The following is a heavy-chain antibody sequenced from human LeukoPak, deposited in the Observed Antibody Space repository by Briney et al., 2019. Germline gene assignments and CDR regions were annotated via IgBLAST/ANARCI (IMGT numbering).Heavy chain of an antibody. J-gene: IGHJ6*02. CDR2: ISYDGSNK. CDR1: GFTFSSYG. V-gene: IGHV3-30*18. Sequence: GGPLRLSCAASGFTFSSYGMHWVRQAPGKGLEWVAVISYDGSNKYYADSVKGRFTISRDNSKNTLYLQMNSLRAEDTAVYYCAKDQNGGYFDWLFHSDGMDVWGQGTTVTVSS. CDR3: AKDQNGGYFDWLFHSDGMDV. D-gene: IGHD3-9*01.